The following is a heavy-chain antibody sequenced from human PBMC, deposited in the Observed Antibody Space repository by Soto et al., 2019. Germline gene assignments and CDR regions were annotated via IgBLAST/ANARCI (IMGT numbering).Heavy chain of an antibody. D-gene: IGHD3-22*01. CDR1: GYTFTSYD. CDR2: MNPNSANT. Sequence: ASVKVSCKASGYTFTSYDINWVRQATGQGLEWMGWMNPNSANTGYAQKFQGRVTMTRNTSISTAYMELSSLRSEDTAVYYCARASDDSSGYYAGHWGQGTLVTVSS. CDR3: ARASDDSSGYYAGH. V-gene: IGHV1-8*01. J-gene: IGHJ4*02.